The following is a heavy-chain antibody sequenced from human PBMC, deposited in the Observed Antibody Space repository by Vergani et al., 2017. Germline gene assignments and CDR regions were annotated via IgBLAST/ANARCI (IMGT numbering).Heavy chain of an antibody. V-gene: IGHV3-30*02. J-gene: IGHJ6*02. CDR1: GFTFSNYG. Sequence: QVQLVESGGGVVQPGGSLRLSCAASGFTFSNYGMHWVRQAPGKGLEWVAFIRYDGSNKYYADSVKGRFTISRDNSKNTLYLQMNSLRAEDTAVYYCARDSWDIVVVPAAINYYYGMDVWGQGTTVTVSS. CDR3: ARDSWDIVVVPAAINYYYGMDV. CDR2: IRYDGSNK. D-gene: IGHD2-2*02.